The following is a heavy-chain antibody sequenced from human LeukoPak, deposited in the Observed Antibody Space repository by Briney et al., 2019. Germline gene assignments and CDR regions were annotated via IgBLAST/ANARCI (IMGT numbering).Heavy chain of an antibody. J-gene: IGHJ6*02. CDR3: ARVSAAYYYYGMDV. Sequence: GGSLRLSCAASGFTFSSYWMSWVRQAPGKGLEWVANIKQDGSAKYYVDSVKGRFTISRDNAKNTLYLQMNSLRAEDTAVYYCARVSAAYYYYGMDVWGQGTTVTVSS. D-gene: IGHD6-25*01. CDR1: GFTFSSYW. CDR2: IKQDGSAK. V-gene: IGHV3-7*01.